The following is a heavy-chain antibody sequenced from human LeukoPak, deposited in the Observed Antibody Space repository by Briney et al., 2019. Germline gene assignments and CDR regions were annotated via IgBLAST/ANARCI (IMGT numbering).Heavy chain of an antibody. D-gene: IGHD2-2*01. CDR3: ARDIAVVPAALRPFDY. J-gene: IGHJ4*02. CDR2: ISAYNGDT. Sequence: ASVKVSCKASGYTFTSYGITWARQAPGQGLEWMGWISAYNGDTNYAQKLQGRVTMTTDTSTNTAYMELRSLRSDDTAVYYCARDIAVVPAALRPFDYWGQGTLVTVSS. V-gene: IGHV1-18*01. CDR1: GYTFTSYG.